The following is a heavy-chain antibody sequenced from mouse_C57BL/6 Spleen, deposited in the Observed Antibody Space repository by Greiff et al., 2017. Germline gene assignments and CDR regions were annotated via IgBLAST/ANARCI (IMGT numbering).Heavy chain of an antibody. Sequence: VQLQPSGAELVRPGASVKLSCTASGFNIKDDYMHWVKQRPEQGLEWIGWIGPENGDTEYASKFQGKATIAADTSSNAAYLQLSSRTSEDTAVYYCTSCYSPFAYWGREALVTDTA. D-gene: IGHD2-12*01. V-gene: IGHV14-4*01. CDR2: IGPENGDT. CDR3: TSCYSPFAY. CDR1: GFNIKDDY. J-gene: IGHJ3*01.